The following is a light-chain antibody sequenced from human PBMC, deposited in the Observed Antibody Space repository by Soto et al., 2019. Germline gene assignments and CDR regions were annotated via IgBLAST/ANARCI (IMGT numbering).Light chain of an antibody. CDR3: SSYTTNNAHV. CDR1: SNDVGAFDY. CDR2: EVF. V-gene: IGLV2-14*01. Sequence: QSALTQPASVSASPGQSISISCTGTSNDVGAFDYVPWYQQHPGKAPKLIIFEVFNRPSGVSTRFSGSKSGSTASLTISGLQAEDEADYFCSSYTTNNAHVFGGGTKVTVL. J-gene: IGLJ2*01.